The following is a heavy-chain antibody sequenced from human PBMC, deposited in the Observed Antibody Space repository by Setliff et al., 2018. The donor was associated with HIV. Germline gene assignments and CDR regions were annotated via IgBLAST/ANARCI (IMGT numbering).Heavy chain of an antibody. Sequence: GGSLRLACSASGFTFSSYAMSWVRQAPGKGLEWVSAISGSGGSTYYADSVKGRFTISRDDSKNTLYLQMNSLRAEDTADYSCAKPPFPAYYYYYMDVWGKGTTVTVSS. J-gene: IGHJ6*03. CDR1: GFTFSSYA. CDR2: ISGSGGST. CDR3: AKPPFPAYYYYYMDV. V-gene: IGHV3-23*01.